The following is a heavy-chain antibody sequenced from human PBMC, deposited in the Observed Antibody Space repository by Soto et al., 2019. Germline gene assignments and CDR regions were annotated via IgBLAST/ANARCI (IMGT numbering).Heavy chain of an antibody. CDR1: GFTFSSYG. CDR3: ARDAITDTYYDFWSGYPMDV. V-gene: IGHV3-33*01. J-gene: IGHJ6*02. D-gene: IGHD3-3*01. CDR2: IWYDGSNK. Sequence: PGGSLRLSCAASGFTFSSYGMHWVRQAPGKGLEWVAVIWYDGSNKYYADSVKGRFTISRDNSKNTLYLQMNSLRAEDTAVYYCARDAITDTYYDFWSGYPMDVWGQGTTVTSP.